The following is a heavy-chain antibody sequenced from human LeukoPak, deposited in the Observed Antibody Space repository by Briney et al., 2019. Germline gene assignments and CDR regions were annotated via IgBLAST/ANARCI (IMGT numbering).Heavy chain of an antibody. CDR3: ARDVGYCSGGSCLSKKYYFDY. Sequence: ASVKVSCKASGYTFTSYYMHWVRQAPGQGLEWMGIINPSGGSTSYAQKFQGRVTMTRDMSTSTVYMELSSLRSEDTAVYYCARDVGYCSGGSCLSKKYYFDYWGQGTLVTVSS. D-gene: IGHD2-15*01. CDR1: GYTFTSYY. V-gene: IGHV1-46*01. J-gene: IGHJ4*02. CDR2: INPSGGST.